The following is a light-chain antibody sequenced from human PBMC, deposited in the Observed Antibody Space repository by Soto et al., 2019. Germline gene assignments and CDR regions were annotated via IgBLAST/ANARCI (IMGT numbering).Light chain of an antibody. Sequence: QSVLTQPASVSGSPGQSITISCTGTSSDIGDYNYVSWYQQRPEKAPELMIYGVNNRPPGVSNRFSGSKSGNTAPLTISGLKAEDEVVYYGSSYTTSIIYVFGTGTKVTVL. CDR3: SSYTTSIIYV. CDR1: SSDIGDYNY. V-gene: IGLV2-14*01. CDR2: GVN. J-gene: IGLJ1*01.